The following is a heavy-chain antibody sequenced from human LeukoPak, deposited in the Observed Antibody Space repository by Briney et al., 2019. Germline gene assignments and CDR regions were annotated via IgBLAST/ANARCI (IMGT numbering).Heavy chain of an antibody. CDR1: GFPFSSNE. CDR2: ISSSGSTI. D-gene: IGHD3-10*01. CDR3: ARTTMVRGVMTY. Sequence: QSGGPLNFSCAPSGFPFSSNEMTWVRQAPGKGREGVSYISSSGSTIYYADSVKGRFTISRDNAKNSLYLQMNSLRAGDTAVYYCARTTMVRGVMTYWGQGTLVTVSS. V-gene: IGHV3-48*03. J-gene: IGHJ4*02.